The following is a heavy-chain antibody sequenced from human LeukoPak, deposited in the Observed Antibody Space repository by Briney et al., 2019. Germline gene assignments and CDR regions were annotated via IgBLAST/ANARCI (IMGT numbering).Heavy chain of an antibody. D-gene: IGHD5-18*01. CDR1: GFTVSSNY. CDR3: ARTLDTARPSRLPSGANAFDI. Sequence: GGSLRLSCAASGFTVSSNYMSWVRRAPGKGLEWVSVIYSGGSTYYADSVKGRFTISRDNSKNTLYLQMNSLRAEDTAVYYCARTLDTARPSRLPSGANAFDIWGQGTMVTVSS. V-gene: IGHV3-53*01. CDR2: IYSGGST. J-gene: IGHJ3*02.